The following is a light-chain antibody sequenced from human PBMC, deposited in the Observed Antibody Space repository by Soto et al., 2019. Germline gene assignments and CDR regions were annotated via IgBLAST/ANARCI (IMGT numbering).Light chain of an antibody. CDR3: QQYNSS. V-gene: IGKV1-5*03. CDR2: KAS. CDR1: QSISNW. J-gene: IGKJ2*01. Sequence: QSPSTLSASVGDRVTITCRASQSISNWLAWYQQKPGKAPKLLIYKASSLESGVPSRFSGSGSGTEFTLTISSLQPDDFATYYCQQYNSSFGQGTKVDIK.